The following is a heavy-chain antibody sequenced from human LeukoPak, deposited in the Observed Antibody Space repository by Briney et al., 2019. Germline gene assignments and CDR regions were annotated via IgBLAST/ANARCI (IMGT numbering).Heavy chain of an antibody. J-gene: IGHJ1*01. D-gene: IGHD2-15*01. Sequence: RGSLRLSSTPSRFTFDTYTMNSVRQAPGPGLEWVSYIDTTSTTMYYADSVKGRFTISRDNAKNSLYLQMNSLRVEDTAVYYCTRGLVVVAQYFQHWGQGTLVTVSS. CDR1: RFTFDTYT. CDR3: TRGLVVVAQYFQH. V-gene: IGHV3-48*01. CDR2: IDTTSTTM.